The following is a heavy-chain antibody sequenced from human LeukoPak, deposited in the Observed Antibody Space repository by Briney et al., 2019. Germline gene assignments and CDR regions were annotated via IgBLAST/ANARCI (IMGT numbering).Heavy chain of an antibody. Sequence: PSETLSLTCTVSGGSISSGGYYWSWIRQHPGKGLEWIGYIYYSGSTYYNPSLKSRVTISVDTSKNQFSLKLSSVTAADTAVYYCARDRRYSGSSGVDYWGQGTLVTVSS. CDR3: ARDRRYSGSSGVDY. CDR2: IYYSGST. D-gene: IGHD1-26*01. CDR1: GGSISSGGYY. J-gene: IGHJ4*02. V-gene: IGHV4-31*03.